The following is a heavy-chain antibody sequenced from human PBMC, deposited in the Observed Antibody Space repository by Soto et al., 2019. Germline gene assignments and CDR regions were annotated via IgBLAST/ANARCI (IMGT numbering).Heavy chain of an antibody. D-gene: IGHD5-12*01. CDR2: IYSGGST. V-gene: IGHV3-66*04. J-gene: IGHJ6*02. Sequence: EVQLVESGGGLVQPGGSLRLSCAASGFTVSSNYMSWVRQAPGTGLEWVSVIYSGGSTYYADSVKGRFTISRDNSKNTLYLQMNSLRAEVTAVYYWASQDHRWLRPMDVWGQGTTVTVSS. CDR3: ASQDHRWLRPMDV. CDR1: GFTVSSNY.